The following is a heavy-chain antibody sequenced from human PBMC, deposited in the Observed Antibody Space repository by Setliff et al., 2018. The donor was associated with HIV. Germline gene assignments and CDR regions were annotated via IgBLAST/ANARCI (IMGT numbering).Heavy chain of an antibody. V-gene: IGHV4-59*01. CDR2: IYYTGST. J-gene: IGHJ3*02. Sequence: SETLSLTCTVSSGSISTYYWTWIRQPPGKGLEYSGYIYYTGSTDYNTSLNGRVNISIDMSKSQFSLKLNSVTAPDSSVYYCARAPTHYFGNNKSSWPDAFDIWGLVPMVTVS. CDR3: ARAPTHYFGNNKSSWPDAFDI. CDR1: SGSISTYY. D-gene: IGHD3-10*01.